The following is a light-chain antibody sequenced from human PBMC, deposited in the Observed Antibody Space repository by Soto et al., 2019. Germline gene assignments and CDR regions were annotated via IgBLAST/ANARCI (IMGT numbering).Light chain of an antibody. CDR3: SSYTSSSAYV. J-gene: IGLJ1*01. CDR1: SSDVGGYNY. Sequence: QSVLTQPASVSGSPGQSITISCTGTSSDVGGYNYVSWYQQQSGKAPKLMIHEVSNRPSGVSNRFSGSKYGNTASLTISGLQAEDEADYYCSSYTSSSAYVVGIGTKLTVL. V-gene: IGLV2-14*01. CDR2: EVS.